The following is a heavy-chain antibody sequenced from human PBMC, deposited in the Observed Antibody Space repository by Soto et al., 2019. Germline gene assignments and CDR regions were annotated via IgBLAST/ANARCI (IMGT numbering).Heavy chain of an antibody. CDR2: ITDNGRST. D-gene: IGHD2-15*01. J-gene: IGHJ4*02. CDR1: GFTFSRDG. CDR3: ARGSKDSYPGSRIFDF. V-gene: IGHV3-23*01. Sequence: GGSLRLSCAASGFTFSRDGMSWVRQAPGRGLEWVSLITDNGRSTYYADSVKGRFTISRDNTKNTLFLQMNSLRAEDTAVYYCARGSKDSYPGSRIFDFWGRGTLVTVSS.